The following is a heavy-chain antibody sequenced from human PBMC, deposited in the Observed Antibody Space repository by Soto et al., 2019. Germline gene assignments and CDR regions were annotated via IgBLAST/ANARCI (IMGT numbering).Heavy chain of an antibody. CDR1: GYTFTGYY. J-gene: IGHJ4*02. Sequence: QVQLVQSGAEVKKPGASVKVSCKASGYTFTGYYLHWVRQAPGQALEWMGRIHPNSGGTNYAQRFQGRVTKTRDKSIPTGHIALNKLAFDDTGVYFWARLKDDFYFYHWGQGSLVTVSS. CDR2: IHPNSGGT. V-gene: IGHV1-2*05. CDR3: ARLKDDFYFYH. D-gene: IGHD1-1*01.